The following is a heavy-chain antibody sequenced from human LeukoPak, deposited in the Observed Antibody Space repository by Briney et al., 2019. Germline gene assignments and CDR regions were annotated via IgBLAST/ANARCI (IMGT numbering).Heavy chain of an antibody. CDR3: ARDRRITMVRGVIIRNWFDP. D-gene: IGHD3-10*01. CDR1: GYTFTGYH. CDR2: INPDSGGT. J-gene: IGHJ5*02. V-gene: IGHV1-2*02. Sequence: ASVKVSCKASGYTFTGYHMHWVRQAPGQGLEWMGWINPDSGGTDYAQKFQGRVTMTRDTSISTAYMELSRLRSDDTAVYYCARDRRITMVRGVIIRNWFDPWGQGTLVTVSS.